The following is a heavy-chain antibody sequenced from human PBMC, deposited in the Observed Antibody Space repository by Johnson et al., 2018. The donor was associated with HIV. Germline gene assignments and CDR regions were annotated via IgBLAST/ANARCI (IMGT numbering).Heavy chain of an antibody. CDR3: ARPLRLFEGQDAFDI. CDR1: GFTFRNYA. J-gene: IGHJ3*02. D-gene: IGHD2-21*01. CDR2: ISGSGGST. Sequence: VQLVESGGGVVRPGGSLRLSCAASGFTFRNYALTWVRQAPGKGLDWVSSISGSGGSTYYADSVKGRFTISRDNSKNTLYLQMNSLRAEDTAVYYCARPLRLFEGQDAFDIWGQGTMVTVSS. V-gene: IGHV3-23*04.